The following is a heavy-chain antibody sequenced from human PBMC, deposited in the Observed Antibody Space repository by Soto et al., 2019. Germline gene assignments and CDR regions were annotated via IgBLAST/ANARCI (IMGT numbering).Heavy chain of an antibody. J-gene: IGHJ6*02. CDR2: TYYRSKWYN. Sequence: PSQTLSLTCAISGDSVSSNSAAWNWIRQSPSRGLEWLGRTYYRSKWYNDYAVSVKSRITINPDTSKNQFSLQLNSVTPEDTAVYYCARGYSGNPPGRKIRAYCYYGMDVWGQGTTVTVS. CDR1: GDSVSSNSAA. V-gene: IGHV6-1*01. CDR3: ARGYSGNPPGRKIRAYCYYGMDV. D-gene: IGHD5-12*01.